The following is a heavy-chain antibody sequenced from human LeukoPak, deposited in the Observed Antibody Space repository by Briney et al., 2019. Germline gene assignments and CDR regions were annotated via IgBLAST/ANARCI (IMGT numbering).Heavy chain of an antibody. D-gene: IGHD2-21*01. CDR3: ARETSGGDSRFDK. J-gene: IGHJ4*02. CDR2: ISAYNGNT. Sequence: ASVKVSCKASGYTFTSYDINWVRQAPGQGLEWMGWISAYNGNTNYAQKLQGRVTMTTDTSTSTAYMSLRSLRSDDTAVYYCARETSGGDSRFDKWGQGTLVTVSS. CDR1: GYTFTSYD. V-gene: IGHV1-18*01.